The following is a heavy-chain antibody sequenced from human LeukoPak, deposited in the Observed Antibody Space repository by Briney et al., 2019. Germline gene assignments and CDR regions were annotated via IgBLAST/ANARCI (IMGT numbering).Heavy chain of an antibody. Sequence: PSETLSLTCTVSGGSLSSFYWSWIRQPPGKGLEWIGYIYYTGSTNYNSSLKSRVTISVDTSKNQFSLKLSSVTAADTAVYYCARTVGYYYYYYMDVWGKGTTVTVSS. V-gene: IGHV4-59*01. D-gene: IGHD1-26*01. J-gene: IGHJ6*03. CDR2: IYYTGST. CDR3: ARTVGYYYYYYMDV. CDR1: GGSLSSFY.